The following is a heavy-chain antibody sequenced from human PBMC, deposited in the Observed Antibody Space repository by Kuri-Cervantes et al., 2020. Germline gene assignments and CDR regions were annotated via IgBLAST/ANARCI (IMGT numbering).Heavy chain of an antibody. Sequence: ASVKVSCKASGGTFSSYTTSWVRQAPGQGLEWMGIINPSGGSTSYAQKFQGRVTMTRDTSTSTVYMELSSLRSEDTAVYYCARTWIQLWLGWFDPWGQGTLVTVSS. V-gene: IGHV1-46*01. D-gene: IGHD5-18*01. CDR3: ARTWIQLWLGWFDP. CDR1: GGTFSSYT. J-gene: IGHJ5*02. CDR2: INPSGGST.